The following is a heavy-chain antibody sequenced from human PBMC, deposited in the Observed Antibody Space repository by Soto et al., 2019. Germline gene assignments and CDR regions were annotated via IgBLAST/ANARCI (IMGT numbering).Heavy chain of an antibody. CDR3: AHLYYGPHYFDY. V-gene: IGHV2-5*02. Sequence: QITLKESGPTLVKPTQTLALTCTFSGFSLSTSGVGVGWIRQPPGKALEWLALIYWDDDKRYSPSLKSRLTITKDTSKNQVVLTMTNMDPVDTATYYCAHLYYGPHYFDYWGQGTLVTVSS. CDR1: GFSLSTSGVG. D-gene: IGHD3-10*01. CDR2: IYWDDDK. J-gene: IGHJ4*02.